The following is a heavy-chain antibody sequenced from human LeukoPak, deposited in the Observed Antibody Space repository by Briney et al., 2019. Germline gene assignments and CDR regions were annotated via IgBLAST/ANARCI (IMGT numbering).Heavy chain of an antibody. CDR3: ARGRPHGNDY. CDR1: GFTFSSYW. Sequence: GGSLRLSCAVSGFTFSSYWMNWVRQAPGKGLVWVSRIASDGSSTTYADSVKGRFSISRDNAKNTLYLQMNSPRVEDTAVYYCARGRPHGNDYWGQGTLVTVSS. V-gene: IGHV3-74*01. J-gene: IGHJ4*02. CDR2: IASDGSST. D-gene: IGHD4-23*01.